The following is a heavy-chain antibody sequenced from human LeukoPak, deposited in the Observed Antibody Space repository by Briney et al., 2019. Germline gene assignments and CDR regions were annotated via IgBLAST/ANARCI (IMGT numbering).Heavy chain of an antibody. J-gene: IGHJ4*02. Sequence: GGSLRLSCAASGFTFNNYAMSWVRQAPGKGLEWVSTMWGSVGSTYYADFVKGRFTISRDNSNNTLYLQTNSLRAEDTALYYCAKDLYSSGSLRDFWGQGTLVTVSS. D-gene: IGHD6-19*01. CDR3: AKDLYSSGSLRDF. CDR2: MWGSVGST. V-gene: IGHV3-23*01. CDR1: GFTFNNYA.